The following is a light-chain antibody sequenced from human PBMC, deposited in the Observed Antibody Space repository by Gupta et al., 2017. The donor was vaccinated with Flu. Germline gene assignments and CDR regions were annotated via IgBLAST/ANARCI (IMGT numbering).Light chain of an antibody. CDR3: QQYNSDAWT. Sequence: IQMTQSPCTLSASVGDRVTITCRASQSLNNWLAWYQQKSGKAPKLLIYRASGLESGVPPRFSGSGSGTQYTLTINNLQPEDSATYYCQQYNSDAWTFGQGTKVE. CDR1: QSLNNW. V-gene: IGKV1-5*03. CDR2: RAS. J-gene: IGKJ1*01.